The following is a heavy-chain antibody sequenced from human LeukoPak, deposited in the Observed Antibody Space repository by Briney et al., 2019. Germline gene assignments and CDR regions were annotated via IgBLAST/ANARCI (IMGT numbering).Heavy chain of an antibody. Sequence: GGSLRLSCAASGFTFSSYWMHWVRQAPGKGLVWVSRISGDGNDISYAESMKDRFTISRDNAKNTAYLQMNSLRAEDTAVYYCARAYCSSNSCSGASDIWGQGTMVTVSS. CDR2: ISGDGNDI. J-gene: IGHJ3*02. D-gene: IGHD2-2*01. V-gene: IGHV3-74*01. CDR1: GFTFSSYW. CDR3: ARAYCSSNSCSGASDI.